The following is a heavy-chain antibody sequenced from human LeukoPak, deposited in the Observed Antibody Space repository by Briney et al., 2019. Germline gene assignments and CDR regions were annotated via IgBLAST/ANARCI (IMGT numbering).Heavy chain of an antibody. D-gene: IGHD6-19*01. CDR1: GYTFTSYA. CDR3: ARSSVAGGPLYYYMDV. J-gene: IGHJ6*03. V-gene: IGHV1-8*02. CDR2: MNPNSGNT. Sequence: ASVKVSCKASGYTFTSYAMNWVRQATGQGLEWMGWMNPNSGNTGYAQKFQGRVTMTRNTSISTAYMELSSLRAEDTAVYYCARSSVAGGPLYYYMDVWGKGTTVTVSS.